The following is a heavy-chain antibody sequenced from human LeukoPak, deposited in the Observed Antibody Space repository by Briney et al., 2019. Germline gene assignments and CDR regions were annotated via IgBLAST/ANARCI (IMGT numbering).Heavy chain of an antibody. J-gene: IGHJ4*02. V-gene: IGHV4-61*01. Sequence: SETLSLTCTVSGGSVSSGSYYWSWIRQPPGKGLEWIGYIYYSGSTNYNPSLKSRVTISVDTSKNQFSLKLSSVTAADTAVYYRVTLTFTKFDYWGQGTLVTVSS. D-gene: IGHD2-8*01. CDR2: IYYSGST. CDR3: VTLTFTKFDY. CDR1: GGSVSSGSYY.